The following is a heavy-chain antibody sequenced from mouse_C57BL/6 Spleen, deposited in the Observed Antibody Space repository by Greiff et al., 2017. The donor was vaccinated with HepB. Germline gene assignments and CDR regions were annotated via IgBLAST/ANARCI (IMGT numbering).Heavy chain of an antibody. D-gene: IGHD2-5*01. V-gene: IGHV1-59*01. CDR2: IDPSDSYT. Sequence: QVQLQQPGAELVRPGTSVKLSCKASGYTFTSYWMHWVKQRPGQGLEWIGVIDPSDSYTNYNQKFKGKATLTVDKSSSTAYMQLSSLTSEDSAVYYCARAYYSNYVFAYWGQGTLVTVSA. CDR1: GYTFTSYW. CDR3: ARAYYSNYVFAY. J-gene: IGHJ3*01.